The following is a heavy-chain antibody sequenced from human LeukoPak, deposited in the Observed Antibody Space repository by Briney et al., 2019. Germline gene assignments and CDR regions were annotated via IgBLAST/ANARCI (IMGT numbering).Heavy chain of an antibody. J-gene: IGHJ3*02. CDR2: IYTSGST. Sequence: PSETLSLTCTVSGGSISSGSYYWSWIRQPAGKGLEWIGRIYTSGSTNYNPSLKSRVTISVDTSKNQFSLKLSSVTAADTAVYYCARDADLWSAYDAFDIWGQGTMVTVSS. D-gene: IGHD3-3*01. CDR1: GGSISSGSYY. CDR3: ARDADLWSAYDAFDI. V-gene: IGHV4-61*02.